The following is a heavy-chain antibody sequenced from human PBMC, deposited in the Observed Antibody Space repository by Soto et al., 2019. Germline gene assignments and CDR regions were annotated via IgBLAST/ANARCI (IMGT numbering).Heavy chain of an antibody. D-gene: IGHD6-19*01. CDR3: AKDRGLVLSFYFDY. CDR2: ISWNSGSI. CDR1: GFTFDDYA. Sequence: EVQLVESGGGLVQPGRSLRLSCAASGFTFDDYAMHWVRQAPGKGLEWVSGISWNSGSIGYADSVEGRFTISRDNAKNSLYMQMNSLTAEDTSLYYCAKDRGLVLSFYFDYWGQGTLVTVSS. V-gene: IGHV3-9*01. J-gene: IGHJ4*02.